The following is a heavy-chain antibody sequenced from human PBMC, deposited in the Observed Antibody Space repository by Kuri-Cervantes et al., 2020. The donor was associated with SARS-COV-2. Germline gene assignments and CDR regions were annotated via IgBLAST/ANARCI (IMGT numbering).Heavy chain of an antibody. CDR1: VGTFSSYA. J-gene: IGHJ6*03. CDR2: IIPIFGTA. D-gene: IGHD3-22*01. Sequence: SVKVSCKASVGTFSSYAIRRVRQAPGQGLEWMGGIIPIFGTANYAQKFQGRVTITTDESTSTAYMELSSLRSEDTAVYYCASLLGWYDSSGYFHYYYMDVWGKGTTVTVSS. CDR3: ASLLGWYDSSGYFHYYYMDV. V-gene: IGHV1-69*05.